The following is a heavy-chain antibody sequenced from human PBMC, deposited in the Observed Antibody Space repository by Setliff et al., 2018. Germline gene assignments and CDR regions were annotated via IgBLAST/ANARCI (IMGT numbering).Heavy chain of an antibody. CDR3: VREGVDRRSSTDYRYYMDV. CDR1: GGTFSSYA. V-gene: IGHV1-69*13. CDR2: IIPMFGTT. D-gene: IGHD6-6*01. J-gene: IGHJ6*03. Sequence: SVKVSCKASGGTFSSYAIDWVRQAPGQGLEWMGGIIPMFGTTNYAQRFRGRVTITADESTTTAYLELSSLRSEDTAVYYCVREGVDRRSSTDYRYYMDVWGKGTTVTVSS.